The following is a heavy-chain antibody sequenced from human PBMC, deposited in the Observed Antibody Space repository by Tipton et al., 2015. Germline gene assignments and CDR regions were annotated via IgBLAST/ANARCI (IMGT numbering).Heavy chain of an antibody. CDR3: ARSRTNIVVVPADYGMDV. Sequence: TLSLTCAVSGDSIRSTNWWTWVRQPPGKGLEWIGYIYYSGNTNYNPSLKSRVTISVDTPKKQFSLKLSSVTAADTAVYYCARSRTNIVVVPADYGMDVWGQGTTVTVSS. CDR2: IYYSGNT. V-gene: IGHV4-4*02. J-gene: IGHJ6*02. CDR1: GDSIRSTNW. D-gene: IGHD2-2*01.